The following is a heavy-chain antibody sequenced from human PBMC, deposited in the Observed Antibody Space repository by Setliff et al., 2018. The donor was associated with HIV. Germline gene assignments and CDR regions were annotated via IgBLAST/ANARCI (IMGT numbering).Heavy chain of an antibody. CDR3: ARDRSDYYNLPGYFDH. CDR1: GGSISSGTYY. Sequence: KTSETLSLTCTVSGGSISSGTYYWSWIRQHPGKGLEWIGYIYYSGSTYYNPSLKSRVTISVDTSRNQFSLKLSSVTAADTAVYYCARDRSDYYNLPGYFDHWGQGTLVTVSS. CDR2: IYYSGST. D-gene: IGHD3-3*01. V-gene: IGHV4-31*03. J-gene: IGHJ4*02.